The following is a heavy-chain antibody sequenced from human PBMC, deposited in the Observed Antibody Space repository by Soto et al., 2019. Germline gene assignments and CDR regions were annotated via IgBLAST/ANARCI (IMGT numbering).Heavy chain of an antibody. J-gene: IGHJ3*02. CDR1: GYTFTSYG. D-gene: IGHD3-10*01. Sequence: ASVKVSCKASGYTFTSYGISWVRQAPGQGLEWMGWISAYNGNTNYAQKLQGSVTMTTDTSTSTAYMELRSLRSDDTAVYYCARVTLLDGAFDIWGQGTMVTVSS. V-gene: IGHV1-18*01. CDR3: ARVTLLDGAFDI. CDR2: ISAYNGNT.